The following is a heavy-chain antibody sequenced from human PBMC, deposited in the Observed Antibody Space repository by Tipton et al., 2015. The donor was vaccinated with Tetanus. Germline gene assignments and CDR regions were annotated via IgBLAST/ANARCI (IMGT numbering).Heavy chain of an antibody. J-gene: IGHJ6*02. D-gene: IGHD3-3*01. V-gene: IGHV4-31*03. CDR1: GGSISSGGYY. CDR3: ARFLEWLLSAPYYGMDV. CDR2: IYFSGST. Sequence: TLSLTCTVSGGSISSGGYYWSWIRQHPGKGLEWIGYIYFSGSTYYNPSLKSRVTISVDTSKNLFSLKLNSVTAADTAVYYCARFLEWLLSAPYYGMDVWGQGTTVTVSS.